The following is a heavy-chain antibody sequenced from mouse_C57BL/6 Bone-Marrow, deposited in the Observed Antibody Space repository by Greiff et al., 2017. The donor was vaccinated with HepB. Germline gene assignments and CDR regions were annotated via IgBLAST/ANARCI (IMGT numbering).Heavy chain of an antibody. J-gene: IGHJ4*01. CDR1: GFTFNTYA. CDR2: IRSKSSNYAT. D-gene: IGHD1-1*01. CDR3: VREVITTVVATFDYAMDY. V-gene: IGHV10-3*01. Sequence: EVKLVESGGGLVQPKGSLKLSCAASGFTFNTYAMHWVRQAPGKGLEWVARIRSKSSNYATYYADSVKDRFTISRDDSQSMLYLQMNNLKTEDKAMYYCVREVITTVVATFDYAMDYWGQGTSVTVSS.